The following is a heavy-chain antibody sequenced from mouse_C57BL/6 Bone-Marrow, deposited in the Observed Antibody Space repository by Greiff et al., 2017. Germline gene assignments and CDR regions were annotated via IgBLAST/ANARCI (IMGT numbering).Heavy chain of an antibody. CDR2: ISYDGSN. D-gene: IGHD1-1*02. CDR1: GYSITSGYY. J-gene: IGHJ4*01. CDR3: ARGGVLWGYYAMYY. V-gene: IGHV3-6*01. Sequence: EVKLQQSGPGLVKPSQSLSLTCSVSGYSITSGYYWNWIRQFPGNQLEWMGYISYDGSNNYNQYLKNQISITRDTSKNPFLLTLNSVTSEDTATYYCARGGVLWGYYAMYYWGQGTSVPVSS.